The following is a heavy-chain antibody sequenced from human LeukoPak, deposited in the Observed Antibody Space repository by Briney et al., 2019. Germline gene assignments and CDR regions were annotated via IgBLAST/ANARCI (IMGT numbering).Heavy chain of an antibody. CDR1: GGSSRSGDYF. CDR3: ARENNDYGGKNAFDY. D-gene: IGHD4-23*01. V-gene: IGHV4-30-4*01. J-gene: IGHJ4*02. CDR2: IRYSGNT. Sequence: PSETLSLTCAVSGGSSRSGDYFWSWIRQPPGKGLEWIGSIRYSGNTYYNPSLKSRVSISVDTSKNQFSLKLSSVTAADTAVYYCARENNDYGGKNAFDYWGQGTLVTVSS.